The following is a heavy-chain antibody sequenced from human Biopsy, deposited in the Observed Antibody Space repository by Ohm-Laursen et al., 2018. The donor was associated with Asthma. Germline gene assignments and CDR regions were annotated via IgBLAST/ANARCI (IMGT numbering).Heavy chain of an antibody. CDR2: ISGSGGST. CDR3: ATFPYGDYLPLDY. Sequence: SLRLSCAASGVNVTNNYMTWVRQAPGKGLEWVSVISGSGGSTHYADSVKGRFTLSRDHSKNTLYLQMNSLRAEDTAVYYCATFPYGDYLPLDYWGQGTLVTVSS. CDR1: GVNVTNNY. J-gene: IGHJ4*02. D-gene: IGHD4-17*01. V-gene: IGHV3-23*01.